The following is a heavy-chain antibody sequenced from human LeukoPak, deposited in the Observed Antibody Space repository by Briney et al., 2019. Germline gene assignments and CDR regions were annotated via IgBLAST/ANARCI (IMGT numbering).Heavy chain of an antibody. CDR1: GFPFSSYA. Sequence: GSLRLSFAASGFPFSSYAMSWVRPAPGKGLEWVSAISGSGGSTYYADSVKGRFTISRDNSKNTLYLQMNSLRAEDTAVYYCAIGGVDYYDSSGYYYWGQGTLVTVSS. CDR2: ISGSGGST. CDR3: AIGGVDYYDSSGYYY. V-gene: IGHV3-23*01. D-gene: IGHD3-22*01. J-gene: IGHJ4*02.